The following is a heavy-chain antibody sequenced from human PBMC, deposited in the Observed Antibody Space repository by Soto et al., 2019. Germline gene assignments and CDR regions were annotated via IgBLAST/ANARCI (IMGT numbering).Heavy chain of an antibody. CDR1: GFTFSSYS. D-gene: IGHD3-10*01. J-gene: IGHJ6*03. Sequence: GGSLRLSCAASGFTFSSYSMNWVRQAPGKGLEWVSSISSSSSYIYYADSVKGRFTISRDNAKNSLYLQINSLRAEDTAVYYCARELGITMVRGVSYYMDVWGKGTTVTVSS. CDR3: ARELGITMVRGVSYYMDV. CDR2: ISSSSSYI. V-gene: IGHV3-21*01.